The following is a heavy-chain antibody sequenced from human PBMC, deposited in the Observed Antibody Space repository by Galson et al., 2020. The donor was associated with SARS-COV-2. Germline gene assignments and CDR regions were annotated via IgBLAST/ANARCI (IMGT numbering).Heavy chain of an antibody. J-gene: IGHJ4*02. CDR3: AGRFQLWQPLDY. CDR1: GFTFSDYY. CDR2: IDSSNSYT. V-gene: IGHV3-11*03. D-gene: IGHD3-10*01. Sequence: GGSLRLSCVASGFTFSDYYMSWIRQAPGKGLEWISNIDSSNSYTNYADSVRGRFSVSRDNGKNSLYLQMNSLRAEDTAVYYCAGRFQLWQPLDYWGQGTLVTVSS.